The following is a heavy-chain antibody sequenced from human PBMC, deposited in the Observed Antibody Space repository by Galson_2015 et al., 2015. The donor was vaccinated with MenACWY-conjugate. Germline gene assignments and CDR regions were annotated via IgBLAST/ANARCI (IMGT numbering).Heavy chain of an antibody. D-gene: IGHD3-10*01. CDR3: ARDPPYGSGSYYGIYYWYFDL. Sequence: SETLSLTCAVYGGSFSGYYWSWIRQPPGKGLEWIGEINHSGSTNYNPSLKSRVTISVDTSKNQFSLKLSSVTAADTAVYYCARDPPYGSGSYYGIYYWYFDLWGRGTLVTVSS. V-gene: IGHV4-34*01. J-gene: IGHJ2*01. CDR2: INHSGST. CDR1: GGSFSGYY.